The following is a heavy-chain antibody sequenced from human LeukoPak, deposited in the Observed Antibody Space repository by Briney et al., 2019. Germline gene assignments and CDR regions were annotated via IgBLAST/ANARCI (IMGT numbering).Heavy chain of an antibody. CDR1: GFTFSSYA. J-gene: IGHJ5*02. D-gene: IGHD3-10*02. CDR3: AKDGTRTKSYYDRPIDWFDP. V-gene: IGHV3-30-3*01. CDR2: ISYDGSNK. Sequence: GGSPRLSCAASGFTFSSYAMHWVRQAPGKGLEWVAVISYDGSNKYYADSVKGRFTISRDNSKNTLYLQMNSLRAEDTAVYYCAKDGTRTKSYYDRPIDWFDPWGQGTLVTVSS.